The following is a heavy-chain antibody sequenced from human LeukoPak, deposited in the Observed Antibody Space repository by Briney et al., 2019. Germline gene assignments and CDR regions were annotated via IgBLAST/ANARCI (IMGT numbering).Heavy chain of an antibody. D-gene: IGHD6-19*01. J-gene: IGHJ4*02. Sequence: SETLSLTCAVYGGSFSGYYWSWIRQPPGRGLEWIGEINHSGSTDYNPSLKSRVTISVDTSKNQFSLKLSSVTAADTAVYYCARDDSSGLDYWGQGTLVTVSS. CDR3: ARDDSSGLDY. CDR1: GGSFSGYY. V-gene: IGHV4-34*01. CDR2: INHSGST.